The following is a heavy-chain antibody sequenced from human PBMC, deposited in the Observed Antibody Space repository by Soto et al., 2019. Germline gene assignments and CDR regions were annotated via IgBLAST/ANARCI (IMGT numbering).Heavy chain of an antibody. V-gene: IGHV3-23*01. CDR3: AKDVRVFWDCSRTSCQQGWFDP. CDR1: GFTFSSYA. J-gene: IGHJ5*02. Sequence: GGSLRLSCAASGFTFSSYAMSWVRQAPGKGLEWVSAISGSGGSTYYADSVKGRFTISRDNSKNTLYLQMNSLRAEDTAVYYCAKDVRVFWDCSRTSCQQGWFDPSGQATLVTL. CDR2: ISGSGGST. D-gene: IGHD2-2*01.